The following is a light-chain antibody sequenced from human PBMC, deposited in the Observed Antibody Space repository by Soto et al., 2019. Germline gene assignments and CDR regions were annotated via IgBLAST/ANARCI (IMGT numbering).Light chain of an antibody. CDR2: AAT. Sequence: DLQMTQSPSSVSASVGDRVTITCRASQDISDWLAWHQQKPGKAPKLLIYAATSLHSVVPSRFSSSGSVTDFTITISSLQPEDFATYYCQQGHAFPLTFGGGTKVPIK. CDR3: QQGHAFPLT. V-gene: IGKV1-12*01. J-gene: IGKJ4*01. CDR1: QDISDW.